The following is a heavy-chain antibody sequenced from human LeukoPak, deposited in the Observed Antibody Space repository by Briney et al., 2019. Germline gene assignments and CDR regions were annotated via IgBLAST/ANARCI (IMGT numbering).Heavy chain of an antibody. Sequence: SETLSLTCTVSGGSISSYYWSWIRQPPGKGLEWIGYIYYSGSTNYNPSLKSRVTISVDTSKNQFSLKLSSVTAADTAVYYCARVVPGQWLVPSVFDYWGQGTLVTVSS. CDR2: IYYSGST. V-gene: IGHV4-59*01. D-gene: IGHD6-19*01. CDR1: GGSISSYY. CDR3: ARVVPGQWLVPSVFDY. J-gene: IGHJ4*02.